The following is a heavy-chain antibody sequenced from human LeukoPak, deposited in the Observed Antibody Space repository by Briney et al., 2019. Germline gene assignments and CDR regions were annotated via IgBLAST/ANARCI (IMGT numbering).Heavy chain of an antibody. CDR1: GGSIRSDDSY. V-gene: IGHV4-30-4*01. J-gene: IGHJ6*02. D-gene: IGHD6-13*01. CDR2: MYYSGDT. CDR3: ARDKWVRPGNSWLHYAMDV. Sequence: SETLSLTCTVSGGSIRSDDSYWTWIRQPPGKGLEWIGYMYYSGDTYYNPSLESRVTISEDTSKSQITLKLTSVTAADTAVYYCARDKWVRPGNSWLHYAMDVWGQGTTVTVSS.